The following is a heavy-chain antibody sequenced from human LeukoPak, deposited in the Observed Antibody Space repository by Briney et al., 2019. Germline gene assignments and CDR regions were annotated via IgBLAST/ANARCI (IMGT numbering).Heavy chain of an antibody. CDR3: ARTSHESVLYWSDP. D-gene: IGHD3-16*01. CDR1: GYTFTTYG. CDR2: ISGYNGNT. J-gene: IGHJ5*02. V-gene: IGHV1-18*01. Sequence: ASVKVSCKASGYTFTTYGIGWVRQAPGQGLEWMGWISGYNGNTNYAQKFQGRVTMTADTSTSTAYMELRSLRSDDTAVYYCARTSHESVLYWSDPWGQGTLVNVSS.